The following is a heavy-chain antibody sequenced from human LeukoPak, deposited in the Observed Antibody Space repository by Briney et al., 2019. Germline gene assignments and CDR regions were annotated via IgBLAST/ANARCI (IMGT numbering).Heavy chain of an antibody. J-gene: IGHJ4*02. Sequence: PGGSLRLTCANCGFTFSFSIRNWVRQAPGKGLEWVSTISSSSSSKYYADSVKGRFTISRDNAKNSLYLQMNSLRVEDTAMYYCTTDLASSSPAFGGQGTLVTVSS. CDR1: GFTFSFSI. V-gene: IGHV3-21*01. CDR3: TTDLASSSPAF. D-gene: IGHD6-13*01. CDR2: ISSSSSSK.